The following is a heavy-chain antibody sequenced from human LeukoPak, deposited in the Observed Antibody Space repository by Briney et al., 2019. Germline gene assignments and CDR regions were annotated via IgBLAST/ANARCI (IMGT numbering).Heavy chain of an antibody. Sequence: SETLSLTCTVSGGSISSYYWSWIRQPPGKGLEWIGYIYYSGSTNYNPSLKSRVTISVDTSKNQFSLKLSSVTAADTAVYYCARHLSLLWFGEFDYWSQGTLVTVSS. CDR1: GGSISSYY. D-gene: IGHD3-10*01. V-gene: IGHV4-59*08. J-gene: IGHJ4*02. CDR3: ARHLSLLWFGEFDY. CDR2: IYYSGST.